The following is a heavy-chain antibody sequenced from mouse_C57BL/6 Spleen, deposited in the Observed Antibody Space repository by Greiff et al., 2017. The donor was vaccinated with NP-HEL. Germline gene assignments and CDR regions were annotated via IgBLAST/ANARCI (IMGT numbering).Heavy chain of an antibody. CDR1: GYTFTDYE. Sequence: VKLQQSGAELVRPGASVTLSCKASGYTFTDYEMHWVKQTPVHGLEWIGAIDPETGGTAYNQKFKGKAILTADKSSSTAYMELRSLTSEDSAVYYCTKDSTVVAPMDYWGQGTSVTVSS. D-gene: IGHD1-1*01. CDR2: IDPETGGT. CDR3: TKDSTVVAPMDY. J-gene: IGHJ4*01. V-gene: IGHV1-15*01.